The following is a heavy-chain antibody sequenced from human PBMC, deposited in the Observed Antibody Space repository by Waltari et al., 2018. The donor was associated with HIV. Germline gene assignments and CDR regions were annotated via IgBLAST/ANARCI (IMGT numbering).Heavy chain of an antibody. Sequence: EVQLVESGGGLIQPGGSLRLSCAASGFTVSSNYMSWVRQAPGKGLEWVSVINSGGSTYYADSVKGRFTISRDNSKNTVFLKMNSLRADDTAVYYCARAGDSNFGYWCFNLWGRGTLLTVSS. V-gene: IGHV3-53*01. J-gene: IGHJ2*01. CDR2: INSGGST. CDR3: ARAGDSNFGYWCFNL. CDR1: GFTVSSNY. D-gene: IGHD4-4*01.